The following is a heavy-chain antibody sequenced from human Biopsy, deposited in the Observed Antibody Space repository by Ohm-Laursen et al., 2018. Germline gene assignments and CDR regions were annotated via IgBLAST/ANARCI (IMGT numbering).Heavy chain of an antibody. J-gene: IGHJ4*02. D-gene: IGHD6-19*01. Sequence: GASVKVSCKGSGYAVNDYFLHWLRQAPGQGLEWMGWISPKSGGTNYAQKFQGNITMTKNTSMSTAYMEMSRLRSDDTAVYYCALQSVAQMKNFDYWGQGTLVTVSS. CDR2: ISPKSGGT. CDR3: ALQSVAQMKNFDY. CDR1: GYAVNDYF. V-gene: IGHV1-2*02.